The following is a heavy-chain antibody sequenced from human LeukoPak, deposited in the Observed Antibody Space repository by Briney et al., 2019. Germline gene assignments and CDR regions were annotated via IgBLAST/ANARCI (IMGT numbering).Heavy chain of an antibody. CDR2: MNPNSGNT. CDR3: ARSKAAAGMYYYYGMDV. D-gene: IGHD6-13*01. Sequence: GASVKVSCKASGYTFTSYDINWVRQATGQGLEWMGWMNPNSGNTGYAQKFQGRVTMTRDTSTSTVYMELSSLRSEDTAVYYCARSKAAAGMYYYYGMDVWGQGTTVTVSS. CDR1: GYTFTSYD. J-gene: IGHJ6*02. V-gene: IGHV1-8*01.